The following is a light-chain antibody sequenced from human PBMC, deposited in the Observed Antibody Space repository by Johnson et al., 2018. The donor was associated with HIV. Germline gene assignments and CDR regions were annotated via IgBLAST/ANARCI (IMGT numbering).Light chain of an antibody. CDR2: DNN. Sequence: QSVLTQPPSVSAAPGQKVTISCSGSSSNIGNNYVSWYQQLPGTAPKLLIYDNNKRPSGIPDRSSGSKSGTSATLGITGLQTGDEADYYCGTWDSGLSGGLYLFVTGTKVTVL. V-gene: IGLV1-51*01. CDR1: SSNIGNNY. CDR3: GTWDSGLSGGLYL. J-gene: IGLJ1*01.